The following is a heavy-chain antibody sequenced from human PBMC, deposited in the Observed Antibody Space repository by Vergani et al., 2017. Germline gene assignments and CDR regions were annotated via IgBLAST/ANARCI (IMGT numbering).Heavy chain of an antibody. CDR1: GYTFTRYG. D-gene: IGHD3-22*01. Sequence: QVQLVQSGAEVKKPGASVKVSCKASGYTFTRYGISWVRQAPGQGLEWMGWISAYNGNTNYAQKLQGRVTMTTDTSTSTAYMELRSLRSDDTAVYYCARDQPNYYDSSGPFDYWGQGTLVTVSS. V-gene: IGHV1-18*01. J-gene: IGHJ4*02. CDR3: ARDQPNYYDSSGPFDY. CDR2: ISAYNGNT.